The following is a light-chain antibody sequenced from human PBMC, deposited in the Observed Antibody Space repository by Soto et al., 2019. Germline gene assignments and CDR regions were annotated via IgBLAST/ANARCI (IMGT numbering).Light chain of an antibody. CDR3: QSYDFSLSGNVI. J-gene: IGLJ2*01. CDR2: EGS. V-gene: IGLV2-14*02. CDR1: SSDVGSYNL. Sequence: QSVLTQPASVSGSPGQSITISCTGTSSDVGSYNLVSWYQQHPGKAPKLMIYEGSNRPSGVPDRFSGSKSGTSASLTIAGLQAEDEAVYYCQSYDFSLSGNVIFGGGTKLTVL.